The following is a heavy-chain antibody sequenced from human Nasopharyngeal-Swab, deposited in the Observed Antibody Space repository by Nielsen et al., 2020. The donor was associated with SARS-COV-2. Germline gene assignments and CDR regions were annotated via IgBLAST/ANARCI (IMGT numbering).Heavy chain of an antibody. V-gene: IGHV2-26*01. Sequence: WIRQPPGKALEWLAHIFSNDEKSYSTSLKSRLTISKDTSKSQVVLTMTNMDPVDTATYYCARIPERGYSHGVDYWGQGTLVTVSS. CDR2: IFSNDEK. J-gene: IGHJ4*02. CDR3: ARIPERGYSHGVDY. D-gene: IGHD5-18*01.